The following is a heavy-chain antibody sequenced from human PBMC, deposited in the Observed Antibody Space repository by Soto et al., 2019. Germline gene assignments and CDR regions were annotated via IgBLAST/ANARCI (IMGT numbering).Heavy chain of an antibody. V-gene: IGHV3-23*01. CDR2: LSDGGGST. D-gene: IGHD2-2*01. Sequence: PGGSLRLSCAASGFTFSKYAMSWVRPAPGKGLEWVSGLSDGGGSTFYADSVKGRFTISRANAKNTLYLQMSSLRAEDTAVYYCAKEGTTSPYNGFDPWGQGTLVTVSS. CDR3: AKEGTTSPYNGFDP. CDR1: GFTFSKYA. J-gene: IGHJ5*02.